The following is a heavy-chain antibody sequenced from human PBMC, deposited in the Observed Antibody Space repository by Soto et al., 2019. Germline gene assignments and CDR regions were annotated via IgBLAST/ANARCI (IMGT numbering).Heavy chain of an antibody. J-gene: IGHJ4*02. CDR1: GFTFSSYA. Sequence: QVQLVESGGGVVQPGRSLRLSCAASGFTFSSYAMHWVRQAPGKGLEWVAVISYDGSNKYYADSVKGPFTISRNNSKNTLYLQMNSLRAEDTAVYYCASSIVGATSDYWGQGTLVTVSS. V-gene: IGHV3-30-3*01. CDR2: ISYDGSNK. D-gene: IGHD1-26*01. CDR3: ASSIVGATSDY.